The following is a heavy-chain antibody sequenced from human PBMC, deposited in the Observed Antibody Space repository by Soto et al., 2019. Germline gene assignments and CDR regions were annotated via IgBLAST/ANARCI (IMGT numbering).Heavy chain of an antibody. J-gene: IGHJ4*02. D-gene: IGHD3-9*01. CDR2: ISSSSSYI. Sequence: EVQLVESGGGLVKPGGSLRLSCAASGFTFSSYSMNWVRQAPGKGLEWVSSISSSSSYIYYADSVKGRFTISRDNAKNSLYLQMNSLRAEDTAVYYCARDLKLRYFDWLPPPPANWGQGTLVTVSS. CDR3: ARDLKLRYFDWLPPPPAN. V-gene: IGHV3-21*01. CDR1: GFTFSSYS.